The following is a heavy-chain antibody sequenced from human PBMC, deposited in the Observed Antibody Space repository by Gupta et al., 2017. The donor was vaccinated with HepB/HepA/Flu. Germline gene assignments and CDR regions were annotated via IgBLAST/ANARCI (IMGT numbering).Heavy chain of an antibody. Sequence: ASGFTFSSFDMNWVHQAPGQGLEWVSGINRDAGKTHYADFVEGRFTISRDNSRNTLSLQMTSLRVEDTAVYYCAKALASGRMFYFDSWGQGTPGTV. D-gene: IGHD6-19*01. V-gene: IGHV3-23*01. CDR2: INRDAGKT. J-gene: IGHJ4*02. CDR1: GFTFSSFD. CDR3: AKALASGRMFYFDS.